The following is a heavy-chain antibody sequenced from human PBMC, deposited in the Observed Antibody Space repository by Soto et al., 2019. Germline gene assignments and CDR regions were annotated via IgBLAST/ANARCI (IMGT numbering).Heavy chain of an antibody. D-gene: IGHD6-13*01. CDR3: ARDFGEAAAGTSGLGY. Sequence: LSLTCTVSGGSISSGGYYWSWIRQHPGKGLEWIGYIYYSGSTYYNPSLKSRVTISVDTSKNQFSLKLSSVTAADTAVYYCARDFGEAAAGTSGLGYWGQGTLVTVS. J-gene: IGHJ4*02. CDR1: GGSISSGGYY. CDR2: IYYSGST. V-gene: IGHV4-31*03.